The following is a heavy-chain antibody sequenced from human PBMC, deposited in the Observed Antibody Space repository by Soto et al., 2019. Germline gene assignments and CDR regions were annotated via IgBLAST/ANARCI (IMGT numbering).Heavy chain of an antibody. CDR1: VFPFSSYA. J-gene: IGHJ4*02. CDR3: ARAGYSSSSPDFDY. D-gene: IGHD6-13*01. CDR2: ISGSGAST. Sequence: RGSLRLSCAASVFPFSSYAMTCVRQAPGKGLEWVSLISGSGASTYYADYVKGRFTISRDNSKNTLYLQMNSLRAEDTAVYYCARAGYSSSSPDFDYWGQGTLVTVSS. V-gene: IGHV3-23*01.